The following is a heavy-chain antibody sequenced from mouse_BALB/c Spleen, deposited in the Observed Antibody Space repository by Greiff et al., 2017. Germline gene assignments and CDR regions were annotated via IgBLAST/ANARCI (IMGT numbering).Heavy chain of an antibody. Sequence: EVKVVESGGGLVKPGGSLKLSCAASGFTFSSYTMSWVRQTPEKRLEWVATISSGGSYTYYPDSVKGRFTISRDNAKNTLYLQMSSLKSEDTAMYYCTRDWGTGTDYWGQGTTLTVSS. CDR3: TRDWGTGTDY. CDR2: ISSGGSYT. D-gene: IGHD4-1*01. CDR1: GFTFSSYT. V-gene: IGHV5-6-4*01. J-gene: IGHJ2*01.